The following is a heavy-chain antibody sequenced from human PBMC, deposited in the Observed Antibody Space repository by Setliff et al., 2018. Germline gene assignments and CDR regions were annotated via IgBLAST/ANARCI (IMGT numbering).Heavy chain of an antibody. Sequence: GGSLRLSCTASGFDFGVYGMSWIRQAPGKGLEWVSGLSWNGDDTGYADSVKGRFTISRDNAKNSLYLQMNNLRVEDTAIYYCAKDRSRDYDDSSGYDHWGQGTLVTVSS. CDR2: LSWNGDDT. V-gene: IGHV3-20*04. J-gene: IGHJ4*02. CDR1: GFDFGVYG. D-gene: IGHD3-22*01. CDR3: AKDRSRDYDDSSGYDH.